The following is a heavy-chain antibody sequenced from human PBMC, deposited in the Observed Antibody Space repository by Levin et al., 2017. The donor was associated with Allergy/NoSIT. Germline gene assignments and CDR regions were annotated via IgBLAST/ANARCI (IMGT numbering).Heavy chain of an antibody. J-gene: IGHJ3*02. CDR1: GYSSTSYW. V-gene: IGHV5-10-1*01. CDR3: ATPPGYCNTTRCYVGAFDI. Sequence: PGESLKISCKGSGYSSTSYWISWVRQMPGKGLEWMGKIDPSDSYPDYSPSFEGHVTISADRSISTAYLQWSSLKASDTAMYYCATPPGYCNTTRCYVGAFDIWGQGTMVTVSS. D-gene: IGHD2-2*01. CDR2: IDPSDSYP.